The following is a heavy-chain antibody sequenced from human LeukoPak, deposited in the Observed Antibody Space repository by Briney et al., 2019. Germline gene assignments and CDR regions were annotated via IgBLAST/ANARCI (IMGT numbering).Heavy chain of an antibody. V-gene: IGHV4-39*01. CDR3: ARQGKLNWFDP. Sequence: SETLSLTCTVSDDSISNNTYYWGWVRQPPGKGLEWIGSIYYSGSTYYNPSLKSRVTISVDTSKNQFSLKLSSVTAADTAVYYCARQGKLNWFDPWGQGTLVTVSS. J-gene: IGHJ5*02. CDR2: IYYSGST. D-gene: IGHD3-10*01. CDR1: DDSISNNTYY.